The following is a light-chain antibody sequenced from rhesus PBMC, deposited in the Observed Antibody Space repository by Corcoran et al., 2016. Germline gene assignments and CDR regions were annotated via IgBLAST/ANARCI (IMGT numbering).Light chain of an antibody. CDR3: MLYTHMPRT. CDR2: VVS. Sequence: DIVMTQTPLSLPVTPGEPASISCRSSQSLLDREDGNTYLDWYLQKPGQSPQPLVYVVSNRASGVQDGFSGRGSDTDFTLNISRVEAQEVGFYYCMLYTHMPRTFSQGTKVEIK. CDR1: QSLLDREDGNTY. J-gene: IGKJ1*01. V-gene: IGKV2-86*01.